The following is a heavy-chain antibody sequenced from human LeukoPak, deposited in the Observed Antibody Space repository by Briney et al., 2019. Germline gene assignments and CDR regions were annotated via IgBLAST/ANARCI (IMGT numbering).Heavy chain of an antibody. D-gene: IGHD3-22*01. CDR1: GFTVSSNY. V-gene: IGHV3-53*01. Sequence: GGSLRLSCAASGFTVSSNYMSWVRQAPGKGLEWVSVIYSGGNTYYADSVKGRFTISRDNAKNTLNLQMNSLRAEDTAVYYCARDLGQYYDTSDNWFDPWGQGTLVTVSS. J-gene: IGHJ5*02. CDR2: IYSGGNT. CDR3: ARDLGQYYDTSDNWFDP.